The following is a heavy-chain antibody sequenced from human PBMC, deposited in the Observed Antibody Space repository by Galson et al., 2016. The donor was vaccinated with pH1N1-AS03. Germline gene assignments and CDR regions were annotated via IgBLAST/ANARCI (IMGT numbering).Heavy chain of an antibody. J-gene: IGHJ4*02. V-gene: IGHV3-23*01. CDR2: ITGSGGTT. Sequence: SLRLSCAASGFTFSSFVMSWVRQAPGKGLEWVAAITGSGGTTYYGDSVKGRFTVSRENSNNTLYLELNSLRAGDTAIYYCAKDLRSKIKVSGFDYWGQGALVTVSS. CDR3: AKDLRSKIKVSGFDY. CDR1: GFTFSSFV. D-gene: IGHD5/OR15-5a*01.